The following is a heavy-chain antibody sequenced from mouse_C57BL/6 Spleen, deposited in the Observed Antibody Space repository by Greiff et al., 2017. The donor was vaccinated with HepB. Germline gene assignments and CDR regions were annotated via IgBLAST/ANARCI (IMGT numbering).Heavy chain of an antibody. CDR3: ARDQGGSSWGYFDV. D-gene: IGHD1-1*01. CDR1: GFTFSDYY. Sequence: EVKLVESEGGLVQPGRSMKLSCTASGFTFSDYYMAWVRQVPEKGLEWVANINYDGSSTYYLDSLKSRFIISRDNAKNILYLQMSSLKSEDTATYYCARDQGGSSWGYFDVWGTGTTVTVSS. CDR2: INYDGSST. V-gene: IGHV5-16*01. J-gene: IGHJ1*03.